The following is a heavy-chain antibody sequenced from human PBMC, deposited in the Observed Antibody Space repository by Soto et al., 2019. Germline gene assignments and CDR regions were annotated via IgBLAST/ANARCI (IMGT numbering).Heavy chain of an antibody. J-gene: IGHJ6*02. CDR1: GGTFSSYA. D-gene: IGHD2-2*01. CDR3: ARASTDIVVVPAAARPYYYYYGMDV. Sequence: SVKVSCKASGGTFSSYAISWVRQAPGQGLEWMGGIIPIFGTANYAQKFQGRVTITADESTSTAYMELSSLRSEDTAVYYCARASTDIVVVPAAARPYYYYYGMDVWGQGTTVTVSS. CDR2: IIPIFGTA. V-gene: IGHV1-69*13.